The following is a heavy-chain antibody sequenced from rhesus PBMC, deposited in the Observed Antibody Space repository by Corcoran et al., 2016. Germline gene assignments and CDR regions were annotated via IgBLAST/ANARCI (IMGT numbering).Heavy chain of an antibody. D-gene: IGHD4-29*01. Sequence: QLQLQESGPGLVKPSETLSVTCAVSGGSISSSYWSWIRQAPGKGLEWIGYIYGSGSSTNYNPSLKSRVTLLVDTSKNQLSLKLSSVTAADTAVYYCASDTVFQFWGQGALVTVSS. CDR1: GGSISSSY. CDR3: ASDTVFQF. CDR2: IYGSGSST. J-gene: IGHJ1*01. V-gene: IGHV4-169*02.